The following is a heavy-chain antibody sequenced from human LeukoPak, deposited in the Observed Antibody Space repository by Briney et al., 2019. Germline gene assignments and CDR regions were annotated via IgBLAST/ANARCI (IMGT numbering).Heavy chain of an antibody. D-gene: IGHD2-2*01. V-gene: IGHV3-23*01. CDR2: ISGSASST. Sequence: PGGSLKLSCAASGFTFSNYAMSWVRQAPGKGLEWVSAISGSASSTYYADSVKGRFTISRDNSKNMLYLQMNSLRAEDTAVYYCAKPPRYCTSSSCFGGFDYWGQGTLVTVSS. CDR1: GFTFSNYA. CDR3: AKPPRYCTSSSCFGGFDY. J-gene: IGHJ4*02.